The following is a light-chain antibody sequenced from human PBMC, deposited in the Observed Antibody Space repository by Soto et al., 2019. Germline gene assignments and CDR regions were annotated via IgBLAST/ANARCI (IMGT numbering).Light chain of an antibody. CDR1: SSDVGGYNY. J-gene: IGLJ1*01. CDR3: SSYTSSSTYV. CDR2: DVS. Sequence: QPASVSGSPGQSITISCTGTSSDVGGYNYVSWYQQHPGKAPKLMIYDVSNRPSGISNRFSGSKSGNTASLTISGLQAEDEADYYCSSYTSSSTYVFGTGTKLTVL. V-gene: IGLV2-14*01.